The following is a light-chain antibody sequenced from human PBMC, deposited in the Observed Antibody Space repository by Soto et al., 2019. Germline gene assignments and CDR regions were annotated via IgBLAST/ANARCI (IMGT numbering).Light chain of an antibody. CDR1: QSVSSSY. CDR3: QQYGRSPLVT. Sequence: EIVLTQSPGTLSLSPGERATLSCRASQSVSSSYLAWYQQKPGQAPRLLIYGASSRATAIPDRFSGSGSGTDFTLTISRLEPEDFAMYYCQQYGRSPLVTFGHATRLEIK. CDR2: GAS. V-gene: IGKV3-20*01. J-gene: IGKJ5*01.